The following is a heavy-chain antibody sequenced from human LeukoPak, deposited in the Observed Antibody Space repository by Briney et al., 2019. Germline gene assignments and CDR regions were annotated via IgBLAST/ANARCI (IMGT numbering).Heavy chain of an antibody. CDR2: FGSAGDT. Sequence: GGSLRLSCATSGFPFSAYDMHWVRQAPGKGLEWVSAFGSAGDTYYPGAVKGRFTISRDYAKNSLSLQMNSLRAGDMAVYFCVRGALPGDNWYFDLWGRGTLVTVSS. CDR3: VRGALPGDNWYFDL. J-gene: IGHJ2*01. V-gene: IGHV3-13*01. CDR1: GFPFSAYD.